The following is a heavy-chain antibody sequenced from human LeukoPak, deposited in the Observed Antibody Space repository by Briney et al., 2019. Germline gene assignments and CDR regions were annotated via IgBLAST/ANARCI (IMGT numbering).Heavy chain of an antibody. J-gene: IGHJ3*02. CDR3: ATRYCSSTSCYRGAFDI. CDR1: GFTVSGNY. D-gene: IGHD2-2*01. V-gene: IGHV3-66*02. Sequence: PGGSLRLSCAASGFTVSGNYMSWVRQAPGKGLEWVSLIYSGSDTYYADSVKGRFTISRDNSKNTLYLQMDSLRAEDTAVYYCATRYCSSTSCYRGAFDIWGQGTMVTVSS. CDR2: IYSGSDT.